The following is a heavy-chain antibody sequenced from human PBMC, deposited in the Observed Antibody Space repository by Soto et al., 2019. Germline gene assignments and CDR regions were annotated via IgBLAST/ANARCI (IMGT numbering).Heavy chain of an antibody. J-gene: IGHJ4*02. V-gene: IGHV1-18*01. D-gene: IGHD7-27*01. CDR2: ISVYDGNT. CDR1: GYTFTSYD. Sequence: QVHLVQSGPEVKKPGASVKVSCKASGYTFTSYDINWVRQAPGQGLEWMGWISVYDGNTNYAQKLQDRVTMTTDTSTSTAYMELRSLRSDDTAVYYCASALGIGDYWGQGTQVTVSS. CDR3: ASALGIGDY.